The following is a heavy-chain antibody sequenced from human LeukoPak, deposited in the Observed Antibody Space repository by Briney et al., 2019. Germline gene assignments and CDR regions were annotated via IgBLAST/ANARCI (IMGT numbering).Heavy chain of an antibody. Sequence: GGSLRLSCAASGFTFSSYAMHWVRQAPGKGLEWVAVISYDGSNKYYADSVKGRFTISRDNSKNTQYLQMNSPRAEDTAVYYCARESGQLVLDYWGQGTLVTVSS. J-gene: IGHJ4*02. V-gene: IGHV3-30-3*01. CDR3: ARESGQLVLDY. D-gene: IGHD6-13*01. CDR2: ISYDGSNK. CDR1: GFTFSSYA.